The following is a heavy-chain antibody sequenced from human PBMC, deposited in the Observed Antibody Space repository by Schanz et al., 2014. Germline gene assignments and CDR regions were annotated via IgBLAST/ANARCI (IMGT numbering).Heavy chain of an antibody. CDR3: AATTILAD. CDR1: GFTFNNYD. D-gene: IGHD3-3*01. J-gene: IGHJ4*02. CDR2: ISGGGGSA. V-gene: IGHV3-23*04. Sequence: EVQLVESGGGLVQPGGSLRLSCAASGFTFNNYDMNWVRLVPGKGLECVSGISGGGGSAYYADSVKGRFTISRDNSKNTLYLQMNSLRDEDTAVYYCAATTILADWGQGTLVAVSS.